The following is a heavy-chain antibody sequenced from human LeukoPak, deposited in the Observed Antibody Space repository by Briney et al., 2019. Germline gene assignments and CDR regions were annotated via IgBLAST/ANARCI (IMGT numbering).Heavy chain of an antibody. CDR1: GGTFSSYA. J-gene: IGHJ5*02. CDR2: IIPIFGTA. Sequence: SVKVSCKASGGTFSSYAISWVRQAPGQGLEWMGGIIPIFGTANYAQKFQGRVTITTDESTSTAYMELSSLRSEDTAVYYCATDLDDYYDSTPHHWFDPWGQGTLVTVSS. CDR3: ATDLDDYYDSTPHHWFDP. D-gene: IGHD3-22*01. V-gene: IGHV1-69*05.